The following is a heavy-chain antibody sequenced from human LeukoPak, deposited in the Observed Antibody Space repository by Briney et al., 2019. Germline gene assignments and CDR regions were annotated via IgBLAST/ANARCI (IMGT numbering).Heavy chain of an antibody. V-gene: IGHV3-53*01. CDR3: ARDYDYGDYGGFGY. CDR2: IYSGGST. Sequence: GGSLRLSCAASGFTFSSYWMSWVRQAPGKGLEWVSVIYSGGSTYYADSVKGRFTISRDNSKNTLYLQMNSLRAEDTAVYYCARDYDYGDYGGFGYWGQGTLVTVSS. D-gene: IGHD4-17*01. J-gene: IGHJ4*02. CDR1: GFTFSSYW.